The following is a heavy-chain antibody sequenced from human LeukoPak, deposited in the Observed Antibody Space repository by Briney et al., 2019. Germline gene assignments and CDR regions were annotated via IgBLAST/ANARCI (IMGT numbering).Heavy chain of an antibody. V-gene: IGHV3-48*01. CDR1: GFTFSSYI. CDR2: ISSSGSTI. J-gene: IGHJ3*02. D-gene: IGHD1-26*01. CDR3: ARGPGSYYHDAFDI. Sequence: GGSLRLSCAASGFTFSSYIMKWVRQAPGEGLEGVSYISSSGSTIYYADSVKGRFTISRDNAKNSLYLQMNSLRAEDTAVYYCARGPGSYYHDAFDIWGQGTMVTVSS.